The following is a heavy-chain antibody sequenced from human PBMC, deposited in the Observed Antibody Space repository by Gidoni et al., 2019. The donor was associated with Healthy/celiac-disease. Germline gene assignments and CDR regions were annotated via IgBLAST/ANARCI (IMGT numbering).Heavy chain of an antibody. D-gene: IGHD2-2*01. CDR2: IYYSGST. Sequence: QLQLQESGRGLVKPSDTRPLTCPVSGGSISSSRYYWGGIRPPPGKGLELIGSIYYSGSTYYNPALKSRVTISVDTSKNQFSLKLSSVTDADTAVYYCARGAGYQLPYNWFDPWGQGTLVTVSS. J-gene: IGHJ5*02. CDR3: ARGAGYQLPYNWFDP. CDR1: GGSISSSRYY. V-gene: IGHV4-39*07.